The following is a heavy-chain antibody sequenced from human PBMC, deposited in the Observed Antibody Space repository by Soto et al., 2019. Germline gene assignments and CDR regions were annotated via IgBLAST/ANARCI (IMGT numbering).Heavy chain of an antibody. CDR3: ARGVYYDFWSGYSESYYYYYMDG. J-gene: IGHJ6*03. Sequence: PSETLSLTCTVSGGSISSSSYYWGWIRQPPGKGLEWIGSIYYSGSTYYNPSLKSRVTISVDTSKNQFSLKLSSVTAADTAVYYCARGVYYDFWSGYSESYYYYYMDGWGKGITVTVSS. CDR2: IYYSGST. V-gene: IGHV4-39*01. D-gene: IGHD3-3*01. CDR1: GGSISSSSYY.